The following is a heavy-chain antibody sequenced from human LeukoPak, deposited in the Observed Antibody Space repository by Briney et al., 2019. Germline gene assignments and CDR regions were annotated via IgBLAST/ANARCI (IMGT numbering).Heavy chain of an antibody. Sequence: ASVKVSCKASGYTFTGYYMHWVRQAPGQGLEWMGRINPNSGGTDYAQKFQGRVTMTRDTSISTAYMELSRLRSDDTAVYYCAGSSGSRNWFDPWGQGTLVTVSS. CDR2: INPNSGGT. V-gene: IGHV1-2*06. J-gene: IGHJ5*02. CDR3: AGSSGSRNWFDP. D-gene: IGHD1-26*01. CDR1: GYTFTGYY.